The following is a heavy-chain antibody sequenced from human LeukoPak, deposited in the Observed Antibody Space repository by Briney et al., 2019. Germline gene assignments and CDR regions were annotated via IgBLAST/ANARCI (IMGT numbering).Heavy chain of an antibody. CDR2: IYHSGST. CDR1: GGSISSGGYS. Sequence: PSETLSLTCAVSGGSISSGGYSWSWIRQPPGKGLEWIGYIYHSGSTYYNPSLKSRVTISVDRSKNQFSLKLSSVTAADTAVYYCARAPGWSLDFDIWGQGTMVTVSS. D-gene: IGHD2-8*01. CDR3: ARAPGWSLDFDI. V-gene: IGHV4-30-2*01. J-gene: IGHJ3*02.